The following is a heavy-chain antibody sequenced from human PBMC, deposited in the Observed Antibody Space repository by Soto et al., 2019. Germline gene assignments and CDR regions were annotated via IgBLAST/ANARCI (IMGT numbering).Heavy chain of an antibody. D-gene: IGHD6-19*01. CDR2: ISSGGGST. Sequence: HPVGSLRLSCAASGFTFSSYVMSWVRQAPGKGLEWVSAISSGGGSTSYADSVKGRFTISRDNSKNTLHLQMNSLRAEDTAIYYCHPEVSGWFRSFDYWGQGTLVTVSS. J-gene: IGHJ4*02. CDR3: HPEVSGWFRSFDY. V-gene: IGHV3-23*01. CDR1: GFTFSSYV.